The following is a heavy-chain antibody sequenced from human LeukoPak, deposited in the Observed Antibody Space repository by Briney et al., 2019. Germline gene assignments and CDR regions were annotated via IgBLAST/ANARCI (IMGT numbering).Heavy chain of an antibody. J-gene: IGHJ4*02. Sequence: GGSLRLSCAASGFTFSDYYMSWIRQAPGEGLEWVSYISSSGNTIYYADSVKGRFTISRDNAKNSLYLQMNSLRAEDTAVYYCARDQYYYDSSAPPLYWGQGTLVTVSS. V-gene: IGHV3-11*01. CDR2: ISSSGNTI. D-gene: IGHD3-22*01. CDR1: GFTFSDYY. CDR3: ARDQYYYDSSAPPLY.